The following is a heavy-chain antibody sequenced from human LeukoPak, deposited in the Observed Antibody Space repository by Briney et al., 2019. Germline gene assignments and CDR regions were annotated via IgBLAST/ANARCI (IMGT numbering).Heavy chain of an antibody. Sequence: GSLRLSCAASGFTFSSYSMNWVRQAPGKGLEWVSSISSSSSYIYYADSVKGRFTISRDNAKNSLYLQMNSLRAEDTAVYYCARMGDYGSGIIDYWGQGTLVTVSS. CDR2: ISSSSSYI. CDR1: GFTFSSYS. J-gene: IGHJ4*02. V-gene: IGHV3-21*01. D-gene: IGHD3-10*01. CDR3: ARMGDYGSGIIDY.